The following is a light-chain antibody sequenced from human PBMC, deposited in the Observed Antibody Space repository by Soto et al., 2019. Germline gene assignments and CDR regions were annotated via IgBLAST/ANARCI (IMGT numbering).Light chain of an antibody. CDR1: QSISVY. CDR3: QQSYSTPLT. V-gene: IGKV1-39*01. CDR2: AAS. Sequence: DIQMTQSPSSLSASVGDRVTMTCRASQSISVYLNWYQQKPGKAPKLLIYAASSLQRGVPSKFSGGGSGTDYTLTISSPQPEDSATYYCQQSYSTPLTFGGGTKVDIK. J-gene: IGKJ4*01.